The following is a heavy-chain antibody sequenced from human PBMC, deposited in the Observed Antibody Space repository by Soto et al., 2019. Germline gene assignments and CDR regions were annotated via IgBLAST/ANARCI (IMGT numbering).Heavy chain of an antibody. CDR3: ARCGFENAFDI. D-gene: IGHD3-9*01. CDR1: GGSISSSNW. V-gene: IGHV4-4*02. J-gene: IGHJ3*02. Sequence: QVQLQESGPGLVKPSGTLSLTCAVSGGSISSSNWWSWVRQPPGKGREWIGEIYHSGSTNYNPSLKHRVTISVDKSKNQFSLKLSSVTPADTAVYYCARCGFENAFDIWGQGTMVTVSS. CDR2: IYHSGST.